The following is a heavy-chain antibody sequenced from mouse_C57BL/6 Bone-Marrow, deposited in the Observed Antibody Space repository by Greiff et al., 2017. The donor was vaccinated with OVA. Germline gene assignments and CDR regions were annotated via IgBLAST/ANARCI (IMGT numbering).Heavy chain of an antibody. V-gene: IGHV1-26*01. D-gene: IGHD3-3*01. CDR2: INPNNGGT. J-gene: IGHJ2*01. CDR1: GYTFTDYY. CDR3: ARGGHDY. Sequence: VQLQQSGPELVKPGASVKISCKASGYTFTDYYMNWVKQSHGKSLEWIGDINPNNGGTSYNQKFKGKATLTVDKCSSTAYMELRSLTSEDSAFYYCARGGHDYWGQGTTLTVSS.